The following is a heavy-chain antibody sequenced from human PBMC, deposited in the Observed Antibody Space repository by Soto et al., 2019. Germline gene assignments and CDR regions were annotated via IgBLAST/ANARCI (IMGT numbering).Heavy chain of an antibody. J-gene: IGHJ4*02. Sequence: GGALSLFCSASGVTFSSHAMGGVRQPPGKGLEWVSAISGSGGSTYYADSVKGRFTISRDNSKNTLYLQMNSLRAEDTAVYYCASPRVAWNYGSDFDYWGQGTLVTVSS. CDR3: ASPRVAWNYGSDFDY. V-gene: IGHV3-23*01. CDR2: ISGSGGST. D-gene: IGHD1-7*01. CDR1: GVTFSSHA.